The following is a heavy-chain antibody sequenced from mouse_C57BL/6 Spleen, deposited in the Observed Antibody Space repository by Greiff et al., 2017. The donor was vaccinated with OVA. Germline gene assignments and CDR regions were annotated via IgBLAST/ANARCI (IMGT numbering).Heavy chain of an antibody. V-gene: IGHV1-52*01. D-gene: IGHD1-1*01. CDR2: IDPSDSET. Sequence: QVQLQQSGAELVRPGSSVKLSCKASGYTFTSYWMHWVKQRPIQGLEWIGNIDPSDSETHYNQKFKDKATLTVDKSSSTAYMQLSSLTSEDSAVYYCARPFHYYGSSHWYFDVWGTGTTVTVSS. J-gene: IGHJ1*03. CDR1: GYTFTSYW. CDR3: ARPFHYYGSSHWYFDV.